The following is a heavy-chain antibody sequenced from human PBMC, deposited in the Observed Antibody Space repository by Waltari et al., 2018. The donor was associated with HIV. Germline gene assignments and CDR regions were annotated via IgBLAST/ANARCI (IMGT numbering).Heavy chain of an antibody. CDR1: GGSFSGHY. V-gene: IGHV4-34*01. Sequence: VQLQQWGAGLLEPSETLSLTCAVYGGSFSGHYWIWIRQPPGKGLEWIGEINHGGTTNYNPSLESRVTISVDTSKNQFSRKLTSVTAADTAVYYCAGGPHPNCSGGSCYSGGAFDIWGQGTMVTVSS. CDR3: AGGPHPNCSGGSCYSGGAFDI. J-gene: IGHJ3*02. CDR2: INHGGTT. D-gene: IGHD2-15*01.